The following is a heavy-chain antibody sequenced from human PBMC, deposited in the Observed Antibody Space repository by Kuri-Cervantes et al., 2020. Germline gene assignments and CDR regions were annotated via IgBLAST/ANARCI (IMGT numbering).Heavy chain of an antibody. V-gene: IGHV6-1*01. CDR2: TYYRSNWYN. CDR1: GDSVSSNSAA. CDR3: ARDHRNVLRYFDWLPRLRGYYGMDV. D-gene: IGHD3-9*01. J-gene: IGHJ6*02. Sequence: LRLSCAISGDSVSSNSAAWSWIRQSPSRGLEWLGRTYYRSNWYNDYAVSVRSRITINPDTSKNQFSLQLNSVTPEDTAVYYCARDHRNVLRYFDWLPRLRGYYGMDVWGQGTTVTVSS.